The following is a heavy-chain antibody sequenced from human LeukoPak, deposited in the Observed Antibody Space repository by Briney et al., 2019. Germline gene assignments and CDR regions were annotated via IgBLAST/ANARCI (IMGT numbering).Heavy chain of an antibody. J-gene: IGHJ6*03. D-gene: IGHD4-17*01. CDR1: GGSISSYY. CDR3: ARVSPNGDYYYYMDV. CDR2: IYYSGST. V-gene: IGHV4-59*01. Sequence: SETLSLTCTVSGGSISSYYWSWIRQPPGKGLEWIGYIYYSGSTNHNPSLKSRVTISVDTSKNQFSLKLSSVTAADTAVYYCARVSPNGDYYYYMDVWGKGTTVTVSS.